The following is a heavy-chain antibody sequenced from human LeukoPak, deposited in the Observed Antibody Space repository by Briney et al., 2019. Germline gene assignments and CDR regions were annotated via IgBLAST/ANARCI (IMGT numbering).Heavy chain of an antibody. V-gene: IGHV4-34*01. D-gene: IGHD1-1*01. CDR2: INHSGST. CDR1: GGSFSGYY. Sequence: SETLSLTCAVYGGSFSGYYWSWIRQPPGKGLEWIGEINHSGSTNYNPSLKSRVTISVDTSKNQFSLKLSSVTAADTAVYYCARRGTSSPEAFDIWGQGTMVTVSS. CDR3: ARRGTSSPEAFDI. J-gene: IGHJ3*02.